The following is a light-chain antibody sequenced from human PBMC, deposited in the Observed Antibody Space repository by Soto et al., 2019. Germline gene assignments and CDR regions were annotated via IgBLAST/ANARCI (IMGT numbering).Light chain of an antibody. Sequence: DIQMTQSPSSLSASVGDRVTITCRASQSISSYLNWYQQKPGKAPKLLIYAASSLQSGVPSRFSGSGSGTDFTLTISCLQSEDFATYYCQQYYSYPAFGQGTRLE. J-gene: IGKJ5*01. CDR3: QQYYSYPA. CDR1: QSISSY. CDR2: AAS. V-gene: IGKV1-39*01.